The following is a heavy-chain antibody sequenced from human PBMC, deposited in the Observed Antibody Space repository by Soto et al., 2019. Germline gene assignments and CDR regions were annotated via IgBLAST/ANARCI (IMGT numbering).Heavy chain of an antibody. V-gene: IGHV1-69*13. CDR3: ARREYYYDSSGYYYWLDP. CDR2: IIPIFGTA. J-gene: IGHJ5*02. Sequence: SVKVSCKASGGTFSSYAISWVRQAPGQGLEWMGGIIPIFGTANYAQKFQGRVTITADESASTAYMELSSLRSEDTAVYYCARREYYYDSSGYYYWLDPWGQGTLVTVSS. CDR1: GGTFSSYA. D-gene: IGHD3-22*01.